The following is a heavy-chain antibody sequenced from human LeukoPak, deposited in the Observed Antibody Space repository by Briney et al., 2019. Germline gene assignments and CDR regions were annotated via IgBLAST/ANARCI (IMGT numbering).Heavy chain of an antibody. CDR2: ISTSSSSSSYI. CDR1: GFTFSSYH. CDR3: ARRATTERGHSYGLDY. J-gene: IGHJ4*02. D-gene: IGHD5-18*01. Sequence: GGSLRLSCAASGFTFSSYHMNWVRQAPGKGLEWVSSISTSSSSSSYIYYADSVTGRFTISRDNAKNSLYLQMNSLRAEDTAVYYCARRATTERGHSYGLDYWGQGTLVTVSS. V-gene: IGHV3-21*01.